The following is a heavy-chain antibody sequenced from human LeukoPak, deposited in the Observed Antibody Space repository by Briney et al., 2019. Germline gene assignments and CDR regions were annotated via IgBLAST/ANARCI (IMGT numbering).Heavy chain of an antibody. J-gene: IGHJ4*02. D-gene: IGHD4-11*01. Sequence: KTSETLSLTCTVSGGSISSSSYYWGWIRQSPGKGLEWIGSIYYSGSTYSNPSLESRVTISVDTSKNQFSLKLSSVTATDTAVYYCARQTVFPDYWGQGTQVTVSS. CDR3: ARQTVFPDY. CDR2: IYYSGST. CDR1: GGSISSSSYY. V-gene: IGHV4-39*01.